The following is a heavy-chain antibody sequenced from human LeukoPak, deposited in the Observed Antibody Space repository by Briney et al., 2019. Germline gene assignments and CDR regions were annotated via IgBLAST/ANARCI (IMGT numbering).Heavy chain of an antibody. V-gene: IGHV1-18*04. CDR3: ARDPKYDYVWGSYRPEEGYLDY. CDR2: ISAYNGNT. Sequence: ASVKVSCKASGYTFTSYGISWVRQAPGQGLEWMGWISAYNGNTNYAQKLQGRVTMTTDTSTSTAYMELRSLRSDDTAVYYCARDPKYDYVWGSYRPEEGYLDYWGQGTLVTVSS. J-gene: IGHJ4*02. D-gene: IGHD3-16*02. CDR1: GYTFTSYG.